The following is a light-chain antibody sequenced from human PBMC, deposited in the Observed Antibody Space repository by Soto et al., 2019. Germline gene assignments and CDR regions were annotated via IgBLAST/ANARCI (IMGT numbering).Light chain of an antibody. CDR1: SSNIGAGHD. J-gene: IGLJ2*01. V-gene: IGLV1-40*01. CDR2: GNI. Sequence: QAVVTQPPSVSGAPGQRVTISCTGSSSNIGAGHDVHWYQQLPGTAPKLLIYGNINRPSGVPDRFSGSKSGTSASLAITGLRAEDEADFYCQSYDSSLSGSVFGGGTKLTAL. CDR3: QSYDSSLSGSV.